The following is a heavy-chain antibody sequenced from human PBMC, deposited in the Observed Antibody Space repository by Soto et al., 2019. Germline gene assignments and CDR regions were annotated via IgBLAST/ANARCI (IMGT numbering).Heavy chain of an antibody. CDR3: ARVLAAAGGYFDY. Sequence: KTSETLSLTCTVSGGSISSYYWSWIRQPPGKGLEWIGYIYYSGSTNYNPSLKSRVTISVDTSKNQFSLKLSSVTAADTAVYYCARVLAAAGGYFDYWGQGTLVTVSS. D-gene: IGHD6-13*01. CDR1: GGSISSYY. CDR2: IYYSGST. J-gene: IGHJ4*02. V-gene: IGHV4-59*01.